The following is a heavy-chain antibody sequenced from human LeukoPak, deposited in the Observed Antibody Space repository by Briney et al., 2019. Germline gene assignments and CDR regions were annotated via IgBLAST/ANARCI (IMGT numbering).Heavy chain of an antibody. J-gene: IGHJ6*04. V-gene: IGHV3-48*03. D-gene: IGHD3-10*02. Sequence: GGSLRLSCAASGFTFSSYEVNWVRQAPGKGLEWDSYISSSGSTIYYADSVKGRFNISRGNAKNSLYLQMNSLRAEDTAVYYCAELGITMIGGVWGKGTTVTISS. CDR3: AELGITMIGGV. CDR2: ISSSGSTI. CDR1: GFTFSSYE.